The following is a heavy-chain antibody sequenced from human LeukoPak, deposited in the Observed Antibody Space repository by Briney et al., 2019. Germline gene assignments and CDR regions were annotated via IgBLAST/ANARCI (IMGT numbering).Heavy chain of an antibody. CDR1: GGSFSGYY. Sequence: SETLSLTCAVYGGSFSGYYWSWIRQPPGKGLEWIGEINHRGSTNYNPSLKSRVTISADTSKNQFSLKLSSVTAADTAVYYCATSYYGSAFDIWGQGTMVTVSS. V-gene: IGHV4-34*01. D-gene: IGHD3-10*01. CDR2: INHRGST. J-gene: IGHJ3*02. CDR3: ATSYYGSAFDI.